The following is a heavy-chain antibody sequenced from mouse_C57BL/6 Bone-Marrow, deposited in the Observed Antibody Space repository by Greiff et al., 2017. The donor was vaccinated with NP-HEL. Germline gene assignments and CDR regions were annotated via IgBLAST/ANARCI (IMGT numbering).Heavy chain of an antibody. CDR1: GFSFTSYG. V-gene: IGHV2-5*01. CDR2: IWRGGST. J-gene: IGHJ4*01. CDR3: SKKREGHYYAMDD. Sequence: QVQLKQSGPGLVQPSQSLSITCTVSGFSFTSYGVHWVRQSPGTGLAWLGVIWRGGSTDYNAAFMSSLSITKDNSESQVFVKMNSVQADDTARYYWSKKREGHYYAMDDWGQGTSVTVAS.